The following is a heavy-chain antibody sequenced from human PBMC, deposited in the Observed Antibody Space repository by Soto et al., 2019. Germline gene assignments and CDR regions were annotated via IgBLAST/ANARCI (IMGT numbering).Heavy chain of an antibody. CDR3: EHSGSRGWSAP. Sequence: QITLKESGPTLVKPTQTLTLTCTFSGFSLSTSGVGVAWIRQPPGKALEWLALIYWDDEKPYSPSLNSRLTIPKDTSNHLVVPTLTTMAPLDTATYLCEHSGSRGWSAPWGQGTLVTVSS. CDR1: GFSLSTSGVG. V-gene: IGHV2-5*02. CDR2: IYWDDEK. J-gene: IGHJ5*02.